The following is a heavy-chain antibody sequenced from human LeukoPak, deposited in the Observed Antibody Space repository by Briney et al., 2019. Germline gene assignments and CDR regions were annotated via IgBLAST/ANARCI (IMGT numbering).Heavy chain of an antibody. J-gene: IGHJ5*02. D-gene: IGHD6-13*01. CDR1: GGSISSYY. CDR3: ARWASRRIAAAGKSGWFDP. Sequence: SETLSLTCTVSGGSISSYYWSWIRQPPGKGLEWIGYIYYSGSTNYNPSLKSRVTISVDTSKNQFSLKLSSVTAADTAVYYCARWASRRIAAAGKSGWFDPWGQGTLVTVSS. CDR2: IYYSGST. V-gene: IGHV4-59*01.